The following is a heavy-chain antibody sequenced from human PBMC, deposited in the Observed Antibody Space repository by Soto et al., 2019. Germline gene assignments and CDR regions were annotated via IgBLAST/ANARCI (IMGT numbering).Heavy chain of an antibody. CDR2: ISAYDGNT. D-gene: IGHD6-13*01. CDR3: ARKGKGAPVDS. V-gene: IGHV1-18*01. Sequence: QVQLMQSGAEVKKPGASVKVSCKASGYTFNYYGYIWVRQAPGQGLEWMGWISAYDGNTHYAQRFQGRVTMTTDTSTTTAYMELRSLRSDDTAVYYCARKGKGAPVDSWGKGTLVTVSS. CDR1: GYTFNYYG. J-gene: IGHJ4*02.